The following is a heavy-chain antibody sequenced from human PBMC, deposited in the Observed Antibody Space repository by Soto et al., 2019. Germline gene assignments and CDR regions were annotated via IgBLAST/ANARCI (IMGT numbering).Heavy chain of an antibody. Sequence: SGTLSLTCAVYGGSFSGYHWSWIRQPPGKGLEWIGEINHSGSTNYNPSLKSRVTISVDTSKNQFSLKLSSVTAADTAVYYCAREDQAMVTRVSGMDVWGQGTTVTVS. D-gene: IGHD5-18*01. CDR3: AREDQAMVTRVSGMDV. CDR1: GGSFSGYH. CDR2: INHSGST. J-gene: IGHJ6*02. V-gene: IGHV4-34*01.